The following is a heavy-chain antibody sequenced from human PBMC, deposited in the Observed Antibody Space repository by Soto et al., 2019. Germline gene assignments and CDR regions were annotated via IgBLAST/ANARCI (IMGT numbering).Heavy chain of an antibody. CDR2: VYHSGRT. CDR3: ARQMTGTTAFDY. Sequence: QVQLQESGPGLVKPSGTLSLTCAVSSGSISTSNWWIWVRQPPGKVLEWIGEVYHSGRTNYNPSLKSRVTMSVDKSKNQFSLNLSSVTAADTAVYFCARQMTGTTAFDYWGQGTLVTVSS. D-gene: IGHD1-7*01. J-gene: IGHJ4*02. CDR1: SGSISTSNW. V-gene: IGHV4-4*02.